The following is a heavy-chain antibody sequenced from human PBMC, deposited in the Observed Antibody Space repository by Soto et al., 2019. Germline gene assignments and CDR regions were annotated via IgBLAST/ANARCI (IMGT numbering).Heavy chain of an antibody. D-gene: IGHD5-12*01. CDR3: ASRFVDSATGYFDR. J-gene: IGHJ4*02. V-gene: IGHV4-30-2*01. CDR1: GGSIINGNYS. Sequence: LCGGSIINGNYSWTWIRPPPGKALEWIGYIYHSGSTYYNPSLRSRVTLSVDRSKNQFSLNMKSMTAADTAVYYCASRFVDSATGYFDRWGQGTLVTVSS. CDR2: IYHSGST.